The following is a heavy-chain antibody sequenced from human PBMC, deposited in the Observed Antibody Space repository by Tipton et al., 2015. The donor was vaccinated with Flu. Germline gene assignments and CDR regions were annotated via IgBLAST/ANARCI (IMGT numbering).Heavy chain of an antibody. CDR3: ARAGSGSYYNGRLDY. CDR2: ISAYNGNT. Sequence: QSGAEVKKPVASVKVSCKASGYTFTSYGISWVRQAPGPGLEWMGWISAYNGNTNHAQKLQGRVTMTTDTSTSTAYIELRSLRSDDTAVYYCARAGSGSYYNGRLDYWGQGTLVTVSS. J-gene: IGHJ4*02. CDR1: GYTFTSYG. V-gene: IGHV1-18*01. D-gene: IGHD3-10*01.